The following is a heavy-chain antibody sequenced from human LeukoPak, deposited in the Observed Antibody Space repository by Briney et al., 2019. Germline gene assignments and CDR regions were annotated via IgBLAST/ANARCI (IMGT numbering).Heavy chain of an antibody. CDR3: ARVGPWCFDL. J-gene: IGHJ2*01. CDR1: GGSISTYY. CDR2: VDYSGST. Sequence: PSETLSLTCSVSGGSISTYYWSWIRQPPGKGLEWIGYVDYSGSTNYNPSLKSRVPISVNTSKNQFPLKLSSVTAADTAVYYCARVGPWCFDLWGRGTLVTVSS. V-gene: IGHV4-59*01.